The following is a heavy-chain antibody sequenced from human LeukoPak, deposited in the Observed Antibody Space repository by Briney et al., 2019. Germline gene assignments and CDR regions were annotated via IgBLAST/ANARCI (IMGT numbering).Heavy chain of an antibody. V-gene: IGHV3-21*01. Sequence: PGGSLGSSVQALDSPFVGIGLTWSGQLPGKGRNGASSISSSSSYIYYADSVKGRFTISRDNAKNSLYLQMNSLRAEDTAVYYCAMTGSFLEWLLPHDYWGQGTLVTVSS. CDR3: AMTGSFLEWLLPHDY. J-gene: IGHJ4*02. CDR2: ISSSSSYI. CDR1: DSPFVGIG. D-gene: IGHD3-3*01.